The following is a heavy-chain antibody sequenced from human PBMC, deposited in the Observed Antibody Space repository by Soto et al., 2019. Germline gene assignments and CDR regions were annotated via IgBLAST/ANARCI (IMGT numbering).Heavy chain of an antibody. CDR2: IFDSGST. CDR3: ARDIMPLTNDWYFAL. CDR1: GGSISGGVHS. D-gene: IGHD2-8*01. V-gene: IGHV4-30-4*01. J-gene: IGHJ2*01. Sequence: QVQLQESGPGLVKPSETLSLTCTVSGGSISGGVHSWSWIRQPPGKGLEWIGHIFDSGSTYYNPSLKSRLTISVDTSKNQFSLRLSSVTAADTAVYYCARDIMPLTNDWYFALWGRGTLVTVSS.